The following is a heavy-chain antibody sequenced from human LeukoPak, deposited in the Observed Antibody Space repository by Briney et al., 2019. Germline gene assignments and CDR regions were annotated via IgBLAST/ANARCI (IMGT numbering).Heavy chain of an antibody. Sequence: GGSLRLSCAASGFTFSNAWMSWVRQAPGKGLEWVGRIKSKTDGGTTDYAAPVKGRFTISRDDSKNTLYLQMNSLKTEDTAVYYCTTAIEWELPRGVLWGQGTLVTVSS. J-gene: IGHJ4*02. V-gene: IGHV3-15*01. D-gene: IGHD1-26*01. CDR1: GFTFSNAW. CDR3: TTAIEWELPRGVL. CDR2: IKSKTDGGTT.